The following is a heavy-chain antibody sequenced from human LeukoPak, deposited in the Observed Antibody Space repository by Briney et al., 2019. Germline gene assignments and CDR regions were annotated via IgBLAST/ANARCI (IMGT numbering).Heavy chain of an antibody. J-gene: IGHJ4*02. CDR1: GFTFSSYW. D-gene: IGHD6-19*01. Sequence: GGSLRLSCAASGFTFSSYWMSWVRQAPGKGLEWVANIKQDGSEKYYVDSVKGRFTISRDNAKNSLYLQMNSLRAEDTAVYYRARWGPSGWLVRRPLDYWGQGTLVTVSS. V-gene: IGHV3-7*01. CDR3: ARWGPSGWLVRRPLDY. CDR2: IKQDGSEK.